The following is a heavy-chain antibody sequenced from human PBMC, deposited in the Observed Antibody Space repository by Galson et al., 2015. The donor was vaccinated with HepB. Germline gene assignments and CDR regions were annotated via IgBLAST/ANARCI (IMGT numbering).Heavy chain of an antibody. CDR1: GFSLSTSGVG. CDR3: AHRGGYYYGMDV. CDR2: IYWNDDK. J-gene: IGHJ6*02. D-gene: IGHD3-16*01. Sequence: PALVKPTQTLTLTCTFSGFSLSTSGVGVGWIRQPPGKALEWLALIYWNDDKRYSPSLKSRLTITKDTSKNQVVLTMTNIDPVDTATYYCAHRGGYYYGMDVWGQGTTVTVSS. V-gene: IGHV2-5*01.